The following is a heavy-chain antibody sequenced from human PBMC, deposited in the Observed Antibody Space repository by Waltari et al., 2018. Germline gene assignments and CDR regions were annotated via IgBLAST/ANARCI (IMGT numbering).Heavy chain of an antibody. V-gene: IGHV3-74*01. D-gene: IGHD3-22*01. CDR1: GFPFSNSW. CDR3: ARAGYYRFDY. J-gene: IGHJ4*02. CDR2: INSDGSTT. Sequence: EVQLVESGGGLVQPGGSLRLSCEGSGFPFSNSWVHWVRQAPGKGLGWLSRINSDGSTTNYADSVKGRFTISRDNAKNTLYLEMNSLRAEDTAVYYCARAGYYRFDYWGQGTLVTVSS.